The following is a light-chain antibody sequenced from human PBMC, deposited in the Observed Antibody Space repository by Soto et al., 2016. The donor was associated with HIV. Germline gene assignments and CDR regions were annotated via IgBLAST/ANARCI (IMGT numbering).Light chain of an antibody. CDR2: AAS. Sequence: AIQMTQSPSSLSASVGDRVTITCRASQGIRNELGWYQQKPGKAPKLLIYAASSLGSGVPLRFSGSGSGTDFTLTISSLQPERFCILFCLQDYNYPYTFGQGTKLEIK. CDR3: LQDYNYPYT. CDR1: QGIRNE. V-gene: IGKV1-6*01. J-gene: IGKJ2*01.